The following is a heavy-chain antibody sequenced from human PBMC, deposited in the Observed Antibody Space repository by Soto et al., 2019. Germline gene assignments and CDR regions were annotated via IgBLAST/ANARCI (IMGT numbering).Heavy chain of an antibody. J-gene: IGHJ4*02. D-gene: IGHD3-3*01. V-gene: IGHV3-64*01. CDR3: ARRVANYFDY. CDR1: GFTFSYYS. CDR2: ISNNGNST. Sequence: EVQLVESGGGLVQPGGSLRLSCAASGFTFSYYSMLWVRQAPGKGLEYVSAISNNGNSTYYANSVKGRFTISRDNSRNTLYLQMGSLRAEDMAVYYCARRVANYFDYWAQGTLVTVSS.